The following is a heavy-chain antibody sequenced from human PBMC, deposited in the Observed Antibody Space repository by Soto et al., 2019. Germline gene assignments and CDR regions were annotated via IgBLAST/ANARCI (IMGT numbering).Heavy chain of an antibody. D-gene: IGHD4-17*01. J-gene: IGHJ3*02. V-gene: IGHV3-23*01. CDR1: GFTFSSYA. CDR3: AKDRGMDYGDSTDAFDI. CDR2: ISGSGGST. Sequence: EVQLLESGGGLVQPGGSLRLSCAASGFTFSSYAMSWVRQAPGKGLEWVSAISGSGGSTYYADSVKGRFTISRDNSKNTLYLQMNSLRADDTAVYYCAKDRGMDYGDSTDAFDIWGQGTMVTVSS.